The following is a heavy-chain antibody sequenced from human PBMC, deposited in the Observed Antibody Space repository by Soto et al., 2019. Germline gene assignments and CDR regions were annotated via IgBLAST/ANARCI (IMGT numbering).Heavy chain of an antibody. CDR3: ATTASYYDSSGYYPDPFDI. V-gene: IGHV5-10-1*01. CDR2: IDPSDSYT. CDR1: GYSFTSYW. J-gene: IGHJ3*02. D-gene: IGHD3-22*01. Sequence: GESLKISCNGSGYSFTSYWISWVRQMPGKGLEWMGRIDPSDSYTNYSPSFQGHVTISADKSISTAYLQWRSLKASDTAMYYCATTASYYDSSGYYPDPFDIWGQGTMVTV.